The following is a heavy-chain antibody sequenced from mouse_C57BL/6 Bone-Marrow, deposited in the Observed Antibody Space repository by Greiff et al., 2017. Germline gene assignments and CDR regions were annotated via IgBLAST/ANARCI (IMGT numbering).Heavy chain of an antibody. CDR1: GFTFSDYY. CDR3: ARQGPHAMDY. Sequence: EVQLVESGGGLVQPGGSLKLSCAASGFTFSDYYMYWVRQTPEKRLEWVAYISNGGGSTYYPDTVKGRFTISRDNAKNTLYLQMSRLKSKDTAMYYCARQGPHAMDYWGQGTAVTVSS. J-gene: IGHJ4*01. V-gene: IGHV5-12*01. CDR2: ISNGGGST.